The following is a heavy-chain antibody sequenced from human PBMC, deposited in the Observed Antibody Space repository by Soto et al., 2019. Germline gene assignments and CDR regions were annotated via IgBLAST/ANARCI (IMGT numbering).Heavy chain of an antibody. CDR2: IYPGDSDT. Sequence: PGVLMQISCKDSGYSFTNHWVRWVSQMPGKGLEWMGIIYPGDSDTRYSPSFRGQVTISADKSNSTAYLRWSSLKASDTAMYYCASQGIPAAEAFDVWGQGTMVTVSS. CDR3: ASQGIPAAEAFDV. J-gene: IGHJ3*01. CDR1: GYSFTNHW. D-gene: IGHD6-13*01. V-gene: IGHV5-51*01.